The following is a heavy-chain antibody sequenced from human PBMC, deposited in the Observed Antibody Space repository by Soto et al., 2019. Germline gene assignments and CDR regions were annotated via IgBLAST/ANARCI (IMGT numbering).Heavy chain of an antibody. CDR3: ARGLGPCSSTSCYIWFDY. V-gene: IGHV3-23*01. CDR1: GLTFSTHA. D-gene: IGHD2-2*02. J-gene: IGHJ4*02. Sequence: PXVFLRRSCPASGLTFSTHAVSWVRQAPGKGLEWVSAISGSVGSTYYADPVKGRFTISRDNSKNTLYLQMNSLRAEDTAVHHCARGLGPCSSTSCYIWFDYCGQGTLVTFSS. CDR2: ISGSVGST.